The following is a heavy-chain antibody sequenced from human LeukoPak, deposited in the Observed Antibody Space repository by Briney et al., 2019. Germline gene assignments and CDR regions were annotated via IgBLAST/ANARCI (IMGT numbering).Heavy chain of an antibody. D-gene: IGHD4-17*01. CDR3: ARSPDYGDYENRFDY. J-gene: IGHJ4*02. CDR1: GYSFTSYW. CDR2: IYPGDSDT. Sequence: GESLKISCKGSGYSFTSYWIGWVRQMPGKGLEWMGIIYPGDSDTRYSPSFQGQVTISADKSISTAYLQWSSLKASDTAMYYCARSPDYGDYENRFDYWGQGTLFTVSS. V-gene: IGHV5-51*01.